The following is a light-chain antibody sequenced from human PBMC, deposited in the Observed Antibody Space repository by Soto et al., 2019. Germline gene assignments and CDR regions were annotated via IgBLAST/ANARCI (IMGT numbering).Light chain of an antibody. V-gene: IGLV2-23*02. J-gene: IGLJ3*02. Sequence: QSALTQPASVSGSPGQSITISCTGTSSDVGRYNLVSWYQQLPGKAPKLIIYEVNERPSGISDRFSGSKSGNTASLTISGLQDEDEAAYFCCSYVGSSILMFGGGTQLTVL. CDR1: SSDVGRYNL. CDR3: CSYVGSSILM. CDR2: EVN.